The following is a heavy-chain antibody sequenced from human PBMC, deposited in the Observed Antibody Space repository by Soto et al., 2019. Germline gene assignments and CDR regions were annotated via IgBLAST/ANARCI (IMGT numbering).Heavy chain of an antibody. CDR1: GFTFSSYW. CDR3: AIFELRFLEWFPFGY. J-gene: IGHJ4*02. CDR2: INSDGSST. Sequence: GGSLRLSCAASGFTFSSYWMHWVRQAPGKGLVWVSRINSDGSSTSYADSVKGRFTISRDNAKNTLYLQMNSLRAEDTAVYYCAIFELRFLEWFPFGYWGQGTLVTVSS. D-gene: IGHD3-3*01. V-gene: IGHV3-74*01.